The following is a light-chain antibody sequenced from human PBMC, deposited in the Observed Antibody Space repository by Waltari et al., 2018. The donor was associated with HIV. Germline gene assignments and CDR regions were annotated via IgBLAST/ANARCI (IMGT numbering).Light chain of an antibody. CDR1: QSVSNSY. Sequence: EIVLTQSPGTLSLSPGERATLSCRASQSVSNSYLAWYQQKPGQAPRLLIYGTSSRATGIQDRFSGSGSGTDFTLTISRLEPEDFAVYYCQQYRGSPGFTFGPGTKVDI. CDR3: QQYRGSPGFT. V-gene: IGKV3-20*01. CDR2: GTS. J-gene: IGKJ3*01.